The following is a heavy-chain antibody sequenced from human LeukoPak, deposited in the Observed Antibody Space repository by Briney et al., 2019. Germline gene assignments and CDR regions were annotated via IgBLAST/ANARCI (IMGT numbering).Heavy chain of an antibody. V-gene: IGHV1-69*13. Sequence: SVKVSCKASGGTFSSYAISWVRQAPGQGLEWMGGIIPIFGTANYAQKFQGRVTITADESTSTAYMELSSLRSEDTAVYYCARAGVVPAATYYYYGMDVWGQGTTVTVSS. D-gene: IGHD2-2*01. J-gene: IGHJ6*02. CDR2: IIPIFGTA. CDR1: GGTFSSYA. CDR3: ARAGVVPAATYYYYGMDV.